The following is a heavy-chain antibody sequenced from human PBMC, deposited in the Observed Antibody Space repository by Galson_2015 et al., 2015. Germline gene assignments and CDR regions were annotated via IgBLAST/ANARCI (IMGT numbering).Heavy chain of an antibody. CDR3: AREVWLRVAYENVDT. CDR2: TYLRSRWYY. J-gene: IGHJ5*02. D-gene: IGHD3-16*01. Sequence: CAISGDSVASKSATWDWIRQSPSRGLEWLGRTYLRSRWYYDYAESVKGRINISPETSKNQFSPQLNSVTPEDTAVYYCAREVWLRVAYENVDTWVRGTRVPVS. V-gene: IGHV6-1*01. CDR1: GDSVASKSAT.